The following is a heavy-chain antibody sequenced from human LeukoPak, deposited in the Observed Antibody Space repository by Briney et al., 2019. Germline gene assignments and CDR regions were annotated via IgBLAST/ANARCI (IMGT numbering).Heavy chain of an antibody. CDR3: ARAPPTCGGDCYSAFDY. D-gene: IGHD2-21*01. CDR2: ISSSSSTI. Sequence: GGSLRLSCAASGFTFSSYSMNWVRQAPGKGLEWVSYISSSSSTIYYADSVKGRFTISRDNAENSLYLQMNSLRDEDTAVYYCARAPPTCGGDCYSAFDYWGQGTLVTVSS. J-gene: IGHJ4*02. CDR1: GFTFSSYS. V-gene: IGHV3-48*02.